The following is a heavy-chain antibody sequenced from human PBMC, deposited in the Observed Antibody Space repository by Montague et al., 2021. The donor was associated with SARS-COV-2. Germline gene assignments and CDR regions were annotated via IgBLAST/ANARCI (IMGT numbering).Heavy chain of an antibody. CDR2: ISHSGST. J-gene: IGHJ6*02. Sequence: SETLSLTCAVYGGSLGGYYWSWIRQPPGEGLEWIAEISHSGSTSYNPSLKSRVTISVDTSKNQFSLKLSSATAADTAVYYGARVPYRLLFVPRYYGMDVWGQGTTVTVSS. CDR3: ARVPYRLLFVPRYYGMDV. V-gene: IGHV4-34*01. D-gene: IGHD2-2*01. CDR1: GGSLGGYY.